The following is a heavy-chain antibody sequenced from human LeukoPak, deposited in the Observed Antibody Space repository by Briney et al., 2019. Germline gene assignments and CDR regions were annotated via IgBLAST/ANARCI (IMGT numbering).Heavy chain of an antibody. CDR1: GFTFSSYA. Sequence: GGSLRISCAASGFTFSSYAMSWVRQAPGKGLEWVSAISGSGGSTYYADSVKGRFTISRDNSKNTLYLQMNSLRAEDTAVYYCARAEAIFWPSDYWGQGTLVTVSS. J-gene: IGHJ4*02. CDR3: ARAEAIFWPSDY. CDR2: ISGSGGST. V-gene: IGHV3-23*01. D-gene: IGHD3-9*01.